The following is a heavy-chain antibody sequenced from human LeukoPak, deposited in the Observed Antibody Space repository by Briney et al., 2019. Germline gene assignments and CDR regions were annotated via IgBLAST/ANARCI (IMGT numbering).Heavy chain of an antibody. V-gene: IGHV4-4*07. D-gene: IGHD1-26*01. CDR1: GGSISSHF. J-gene: IGHJ6*03. Sequence: SETLSLTCTVSGGSISSHFWSWIRQPAGKGLEWIGRIYTSGSTNYNPSLKSRVTMSVDTSKNQFSLKLTSVTAADTAVYYYAKGWSYYSGYYYYYMDVWGKGTTVTISS. CDR2: IYTSGST. CDR3: AKGWSYYSGYYYYYMDV.